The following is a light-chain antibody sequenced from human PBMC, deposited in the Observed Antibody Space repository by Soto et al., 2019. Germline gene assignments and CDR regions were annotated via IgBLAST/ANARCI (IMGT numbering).Light chain of an antibody. Sequence: QSVLTPPASVSGSPGQSITISCTGTSSDVGGYNYVSWYQQHPGKAPKLMIYEVSNRPSGVSNRFSGSKSGNTASPTTSGLQAEDEADYYCSSYTSSSTYVFGSGTKVTVL. CDR3: SSYTSSSTYV. J-gene: IGLJ1*01. CDR1: SSDVGGYNY. V-gene: IGLV2-14*01. CDR2: EVS.